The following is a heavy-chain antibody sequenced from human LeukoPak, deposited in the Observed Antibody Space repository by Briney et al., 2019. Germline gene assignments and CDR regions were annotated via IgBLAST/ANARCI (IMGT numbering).Heavy chain of an antibody. CDR3: ARCELDARWFDP. CDR2: MSDSGNT. J-gene: IGHJ5*02. D-gene: IGHD6-6*01. V-gene: IGHV4-59*11. CDR1: GDSITNQY. Sequence: SETLSLTCTISGDSITNQYWSWIRQPPGKGLEWIGLMSDSGNTKFHPSLMSRVTMSVDRSKNQVSLKLSSVTAADTAVYYCARCELDARWFDPWGQGTLVTVSS.